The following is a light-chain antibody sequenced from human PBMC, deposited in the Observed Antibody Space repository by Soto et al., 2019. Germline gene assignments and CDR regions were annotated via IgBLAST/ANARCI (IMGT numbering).Light chain of an antibody. CDR3: CSYAGGSAFVL. Sequence: QSALTQPASVSGSPGQSITLPCTGTSSDVGSYNLVSWYQQHPGKAPKLIIFEVTERPSGVSARFSGSKSGNTASLTISGLQAEDEAEYHCCSYAGGSAFVLFGGGTKLTVL. CDR2: EVT. V-gene: IGLV2-23*02. J-gene: IGLJ2*01. CDR1: SSDVGSYNL.